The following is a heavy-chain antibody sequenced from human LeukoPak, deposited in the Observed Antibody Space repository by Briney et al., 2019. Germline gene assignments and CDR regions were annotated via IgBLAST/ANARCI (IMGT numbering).Heavy chain of an antibody. J-gene: IGHJ4*02. CDR2: IYYSGST. CDR3: ARDYGDYFDY. D-gene: IGHD4-17*01. Sequence: SETLSLTCTVSGGSISSSSYYRGWIRQPPGKGLEWIGSIYYSGSTNYNPSLKSRVIISVDTSKNQFSLKLSSVAAADTAVYYCARDYGDYFDYWGQGTLVTVSS. V-gene: IGHV4-39*07. CDR1: GGSISSSSYY.